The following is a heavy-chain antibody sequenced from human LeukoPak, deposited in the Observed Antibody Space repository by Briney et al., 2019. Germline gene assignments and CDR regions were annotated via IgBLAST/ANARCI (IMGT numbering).Heavy chain of an antibody. CDR3: TRDYGGFDY. Sequence: GGSLRLSCRSSGFTFGDYVMTWVRQAPGKGLEWVGFIRSKVYGGTTEYAASVKGRFIISRDDSKSIAYLQMNSLETEDAAVYYCTRDYGGFDYWGQGTLVTVSS. D-gene: IGHD4-23*01. CDR1: GFTFGDYV. J-gene: IGHJ4*02. CDR2: IRSKVYGGTT. V-gene: IGHV3-49*04.